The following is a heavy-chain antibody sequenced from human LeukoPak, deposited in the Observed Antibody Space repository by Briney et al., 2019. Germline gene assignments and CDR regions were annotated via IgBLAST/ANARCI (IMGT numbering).Heavy chain of an antibody. CDR1: GYTFTGYY. D-gene: IGHD3-22*01. Sequence: ASVKVSCKASGYTFTGYYMHWVRQAPGQGLEWMGRINPNSGGTNYAQKFQGRVTMTRDTSISTAYMELSRLRPDDTAVYYCARDPQDSSGYYYVDYYYMDVWGKGTTVTVSS. V-gene: IGHV1-2*06. J-gene: IGHJ6*03. CDR2: INPNSGGT. CDR3: ARDPQDSSGYYYVDYYYMDV.